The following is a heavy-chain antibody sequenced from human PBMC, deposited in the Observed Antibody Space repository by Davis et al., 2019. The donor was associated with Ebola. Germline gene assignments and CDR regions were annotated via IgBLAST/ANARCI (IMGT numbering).Heavy chain of an antibody. CDR3: AKGGMIVVARDYYYGMDV. V-gene: IGHV3-23*01. CDR2: ISGSGGST. Sequence: GESLKISCAASGFTFSNAWMSWVRQAPGKGLEWVSAISGSGGSTYYADSVKGRFTISRDNSKNTLYLQMNSLRAEDTAVYYCAKGGMIVVARDYYYGMDVWGQGTTVTVSS. CDR1: GFTFSNAW. D-gene: IGHD3-22*01. J-gene: IGHJ6*02.